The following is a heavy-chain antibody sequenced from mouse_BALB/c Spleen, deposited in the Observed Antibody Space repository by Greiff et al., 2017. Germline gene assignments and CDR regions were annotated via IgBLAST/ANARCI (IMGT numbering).Heavy chain of an antibody. Sequence: VQLQQSGTVLARPGASVKMSCKASGYTFTSYWMHWVKQRPGQGLEWIGAIYPGNSDTSYNQKFKGKAKLTAVTSTSTAYMELSSLTNEDSAVYYCTVNSLLRLRAMDYWGQGTSVTVSS. V-gene: IGHV1-5*01. CDR3: TVNSLLRLRAMDY. J-gene: IGHJ4*01. D-gene: IGHD1-2*01. CDR1: GYTFTSYW. CDR2: IYPGNSDT.